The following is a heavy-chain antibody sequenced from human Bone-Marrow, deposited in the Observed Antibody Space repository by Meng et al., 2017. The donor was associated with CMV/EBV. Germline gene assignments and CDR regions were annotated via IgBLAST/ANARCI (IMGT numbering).Heavy chain of an antibody. CDR3: ARKLTPYYYGLDV. D-gene: IGHD3-9*01. V-gene: IGHV3-74*01. CDR1: GFTFETYW. CDR2: INSDGSFA. J-gene: IGHJ6*02. Sequence: GESLKISCGASGFTFETYWMHWVRQAPGEGLVWVSRINSDGSFATYADSVEGRLTVSRDNAKNTLYLQMSSLRAEDTAVYYCARKLTPYYYGLDVWGQGTTVTVSS.